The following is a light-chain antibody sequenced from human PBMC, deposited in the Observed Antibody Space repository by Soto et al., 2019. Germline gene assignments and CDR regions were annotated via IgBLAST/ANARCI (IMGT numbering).Light chain of an antibody. CDR2: HAS. J-gene: IGKJ4*01. CDR3: QQRSNWPLT. Sequence: EIVLTQSPATLSLSPGERATLSCRASQSVNSYLVWYQQKPGQPPRLLIYHASNRATGIPARFSGSGSGTDFTLTISSLEPEDFAVYYCQQRSNWPLTFGGGTKVDI. V-gene: IGKV3-11*01. CDR1: QSVNSY.